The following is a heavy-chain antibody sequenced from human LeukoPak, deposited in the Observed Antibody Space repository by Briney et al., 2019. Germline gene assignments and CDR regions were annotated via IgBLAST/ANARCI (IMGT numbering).Heavy chain of an antibody. Sequence: TLSLTCAVSGGSISSGGYSWSWIRQPPGKSLEWIGYIYHSGSTYYNPSLKSRVTISVDKSKNQFSLKLSSVTAADTAVYYCASVAATPFYYFDYWGQGTLVTVSS. CDR2: IYHSGST. V-gene: IGHV4-30-2*01. D-gene: IGHD2-15*01. CDR3: ASVAATPFYYFDY. J-gene: IGHJ4*02. CDR1: GGSISSGGYS.